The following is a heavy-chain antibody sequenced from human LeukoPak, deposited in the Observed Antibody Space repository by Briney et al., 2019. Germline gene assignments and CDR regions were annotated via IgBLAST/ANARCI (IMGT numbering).Heavy chain of an antibody. D-gene: IGHD3-22*01. CDR3: AVVIHNWFDS. Sequence: SVTLSLTCAVYGGSFSGYHWSWIRQPPGEGLEWIGEINHSGSTNYNPSLKSRVTISVDTSKNQFSLKLSSVTAADTAVYYCAVVIHNWFDSWGQGTLVTVSS. J-gene: IGHJ5*01. CDR1: GGSFSGYH. CDR2: INHSGST. V-gene: IGHV4-34*01.